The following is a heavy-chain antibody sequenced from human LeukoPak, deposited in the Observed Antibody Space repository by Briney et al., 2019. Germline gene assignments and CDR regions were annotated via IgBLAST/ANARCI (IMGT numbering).Heavy chain of an antibody. CDR3: ARDGRLDWFDP. V-gene: IGHV3-66*01. Sequence: PGGSLRLSCAASGLTVSSNYMSWVRQAPGKGLEWVSVIYSGGSTYYADSVKGRFTISRDNSKNTLYLQMNSLRAEDTAVYYCARDGRLDWFDPWGQGTLVTVSS. CDR2: IYSGGST. D-gene: IGHD1-26*01. J-gene: IGHJ5*02. CDR1: GLTVSSNY.